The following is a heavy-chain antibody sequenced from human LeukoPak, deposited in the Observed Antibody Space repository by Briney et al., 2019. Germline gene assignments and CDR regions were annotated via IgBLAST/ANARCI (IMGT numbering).Heavy chain of an antibody. CDR2: IKQDGSEK. Sequence: GGSLRLSCAASGFTFSSYWMSWVRQAPGKGLEWVANIKQDGSEKYYVDSVKGRFTISRDNAKNSLYLQMNSLRAEDTAVYYCARSLVLRYFDWSPYYFDYWGQGTLVTVSS. V-gene: IGHV3-7*01. CDR1: GFTFSSYW. D-gene: IGHD3-9*01. J-gene: IGHJ4*02. CDR3: ARSLVLRYFDWSPYYFDY.